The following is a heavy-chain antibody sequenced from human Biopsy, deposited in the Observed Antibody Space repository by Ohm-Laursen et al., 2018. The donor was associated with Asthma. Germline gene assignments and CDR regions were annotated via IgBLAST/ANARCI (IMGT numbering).Heavy chain of an antibody. J-gene: IGHJ6*02. CDR1: YGSITSGGYY. CDR3: ARGPNYHGSGRTPIGMDV. D-gene: IGHD3-10*01. CDR2: IYYSGST. Sequence: TLSLTCTVSYGSITSGGYYWPWIRQHPGKGLEWIGFIYYSGSTYSNPSLKSRVSITIDTSKNQYSLRLNSETAADTAVYYCARGPNYHGSGRTPIGMDVWGQGTTVTVSS. V-gene: IGHV4-31*03.